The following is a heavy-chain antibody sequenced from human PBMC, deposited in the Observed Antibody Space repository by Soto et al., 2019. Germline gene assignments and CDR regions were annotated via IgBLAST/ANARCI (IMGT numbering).Heavy chain of an antibody. Sequence: VQLVESGGGVVQPGRSLRLSCAASGFTFSDYAMHWVRQAPGKGLEWVAVVSHDGRNTHYADSVKGRFTISRDSSKNTVSLQMTSLTAEGTAVYYCASGGRQWLVTSAFHYWGQGALVTVSS. J-gene: IGHJ4*02. D-gene: IGHD6-19*01. V-gene: IGHV3-30*03. CDR3: ASGGRQWLVTSAFHY. CDR1: GFTFSDYA. CDR2: VSHDGRNT.